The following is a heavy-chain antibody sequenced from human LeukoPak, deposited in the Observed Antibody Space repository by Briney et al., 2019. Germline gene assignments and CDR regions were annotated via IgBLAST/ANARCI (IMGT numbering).Heavy chain of an antibody. CDR1: GGSISSGSYY. CDR3: ARVLIGYYPDYFDY. Sequence: PSETLSLTCTVSGGSISSGSYYWSWIRQPPGKGLEWIGYIYYSGSTNYNPSLKSRVTISVDTSKNQFSLKLSSVTAADTAVYYCARVLIGYYPDYFDYWGQGTLVTVSP. V-gene: IGHV4-61*01. J-gene: IGHJ4*02. D-gene: IGHD3-22*01. CDR2: IYYSGST.